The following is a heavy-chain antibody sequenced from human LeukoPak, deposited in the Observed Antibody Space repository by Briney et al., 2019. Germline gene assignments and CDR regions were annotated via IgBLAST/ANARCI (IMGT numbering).Heavy chain of an antibody. CDR2: IRSKLNSYAT. D-gene: IGHD6-6*01. J-gene: IGHJ4*02. V-gene: IGHV3-73*01. Sequence: PGGSLKLSCAASGITFSGSAMDWVRQAPGKGLEWVGRIRSKLNSYATAYAASVKGRFTISRDDSRNTAYLQMNSLKTEDTAVYYCTGQEYSSSPGDYWGQGTLVTVSS. CDR3: TGQEYSSSPGDY. CDR1: GITFSGSA.